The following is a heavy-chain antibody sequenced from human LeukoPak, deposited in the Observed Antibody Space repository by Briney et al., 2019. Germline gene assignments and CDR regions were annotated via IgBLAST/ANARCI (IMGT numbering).Heavy chain of an antibody. D-gene: IGHD5-12*01. CDR2: FTGSGGGS. CDR1: GFTFSSSG. Sequence: SGGSLRLSCAASGFTFSSSGLTWVRQAPGKGLEWVSGFTGSGGGSFYVDSVKGRFTISRDDSKNTAYLHMNSLRAEDSALYYCTKWNGYADYWGQGTLVTVSS. CDR3: TKWNGYADY. V-gene: IGHV3-23*01. J-gene: IGHJ4*02.